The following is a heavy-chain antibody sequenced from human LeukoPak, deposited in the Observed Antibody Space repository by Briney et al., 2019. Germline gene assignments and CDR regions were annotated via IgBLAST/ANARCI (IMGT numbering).Heavy chain of an antibody. CDR1: GFTFNLAY. CDR3: TTDLRL. Sequence: GGSLRLSCAASGFTFNLAYMTWVRQAPGKGLEWVARIKSKTDGGTTYHAAPVKGRFTISRDDSKNTLYLQMNSLKIEDTALYYCTTDLRLWGKGTLVTVSS. D-gene: IGHD3-3*01. V-gene: IGHV3-15*01. J-gene: IGHJ1*01. CDR2: IKSKTDGGTT.